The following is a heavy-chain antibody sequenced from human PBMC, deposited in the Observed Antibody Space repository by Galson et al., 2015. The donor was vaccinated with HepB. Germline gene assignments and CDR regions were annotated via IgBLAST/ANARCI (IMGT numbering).Heavy chain of an antibody. CDR1: GFTFSNAW. J-gene: IGHJ4*02. CDR3: TTGLGTMVRGVSGDY. V-gene: IGHV3-15*01. D-gene: IGHD3-10*01. Sequence: SLRLSCAASGFTFSNAWMSWVRQAPGKGLEWVGRIKSKTDGGTTDYAAPVKGRFTISRDDSKNTLYLQMNSLKTEDTAVYYCTTGLGTMVRGVSGDYWGQGTLVTVSS. CDR2: IKSKTDGGTT.